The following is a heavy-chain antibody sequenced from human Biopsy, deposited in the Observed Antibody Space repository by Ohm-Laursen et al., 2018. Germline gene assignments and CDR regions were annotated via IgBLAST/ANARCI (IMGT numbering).Heavy chain of an antibody. CDR2: MYFSGNT. D-gene: IGHD3-10*01. Sequence: SDTLSLTCSVSGGSISRSSYNWGWIRLPPGNGLEWIGSMYFSGNTYYNPSLKSRVNITVDTSKNKFSLNLSSVTAADTAVYYCARQGDSGRLFDYWGQGTLVTVSS. CDR1: GGSISRSSYN. CDR3: ARQGDSGRLFDY. V-gene: IGHV4-39*01. J-gene: IGHJ4*02.